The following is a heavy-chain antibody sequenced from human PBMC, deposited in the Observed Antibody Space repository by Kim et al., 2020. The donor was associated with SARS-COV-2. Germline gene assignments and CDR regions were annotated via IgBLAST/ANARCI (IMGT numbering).Heavy chain of an antibody. CDR1: GGTFSSYA. Sequence: SVKVSCKASGGTFSSYAISWVRQAPGQGLEWMGGIIPIFGTANYAQKFQGRVTITADESTSTAYMELSSLRSEDTAVYYCARDLHSSSWSGYFQHWGQGTLVTVS. CDR3: ARDLHSSSWSGYFQH. D-gene: IGHD6-13*01. CDR2: IIPIFGTA. V-gene: IGHV1-69*13. J-gene: IGHJ1*01.